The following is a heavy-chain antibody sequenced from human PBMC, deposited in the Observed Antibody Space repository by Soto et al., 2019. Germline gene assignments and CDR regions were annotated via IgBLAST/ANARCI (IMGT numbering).Heavy chain of an antibody. Sequence: SVKVSCKASGYTFSNFGISWVRQAPGERLEWMGWISVSSEKTNYAQKFQERVTITRDISTSTAYMELSSLRSEDTAVYYCAALEVGYLCMDVWGQRTTVTVSS. CDR1: GYTFSNFG. CDR2: ISVSSEKT. D-gene: IGHD6-25*01. V-gene: IGHV1-58*02. CDR3: AALEVGYLCMDV. J-gene: IGHJ6*02.